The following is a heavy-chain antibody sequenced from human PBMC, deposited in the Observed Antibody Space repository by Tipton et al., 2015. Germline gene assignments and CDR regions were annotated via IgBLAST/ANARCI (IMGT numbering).Heavy chain of an antibody. V-gene: IGHV3-23*01. D-gene: IGHD1-26*01. J-gene: IGHJ4*02. Sequence: SLRLSCTTSGFSFSDSAMTWVRQSPGKGLEWVSLISGSGDTTYYADSVKGRFTISRDNAKNTLYLQMNSLRAEDTAVYYCTRVNWDSGSYLPFDYWGQGTLVTVSP. CDR2: ISGSGDTT. CDR3: TRVNWDSGSYLPFDY. CDR1: GFSFSDSA.